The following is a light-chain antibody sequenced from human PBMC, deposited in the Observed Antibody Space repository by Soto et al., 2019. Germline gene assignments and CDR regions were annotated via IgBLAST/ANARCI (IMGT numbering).Light chain of an antibody. CDR2: GAS. J-gene: IGKJ1*01. CDR3: QQYNHFWT. CDR1: QSVSSN. V-gene: IGKV3-15*01. Sequence: EIVMTQSPATLSVSPGERATLSCRASQSVSSNLAWYQQKPGQAPRLLIYGASTRATGIPARFSGSGSGTEFTLTISSLQSEDLAVYYCQQYNHFWTFGQGTKVEIK.